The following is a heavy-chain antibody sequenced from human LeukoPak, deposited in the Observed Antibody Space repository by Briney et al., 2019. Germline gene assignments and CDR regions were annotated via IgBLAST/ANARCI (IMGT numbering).Heavy chain of an antibody. CDR1: GYTLTELS. V-gene: IGHV1-24*01. CDR2: FDPEDGET. CDR3: ATVGPHCRGGSCYYYGMDV. D-gene: IGHD2-15*01. J-gene: IGHJ6*02. Sequence: ASVKVSCKVSGYTLTELSMHWVRQAPGKGLEWMGGFDPEDGETIYAQKFQGRVTMTEDTSTDTAYMELSSLRSEDTAVYYCATVGPHCRGGSCYYYGMDVWGQGTTVTVSS.